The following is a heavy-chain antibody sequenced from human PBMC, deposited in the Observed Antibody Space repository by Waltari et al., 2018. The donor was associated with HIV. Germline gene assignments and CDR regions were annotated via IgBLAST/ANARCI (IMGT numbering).Heavy chain of an antibody. J-gene: IGHJ4*02. CDR2: ISYDGSNK. V-gene: IGHV3-30*04. Sequence: QVQLVESGGGVVQPGRSLRLSCAASGFTFSSYAMHWVRQAPGKGLEWVAVISYDGSNKYYADSVKGRFTISRDNSKNTLYLQMNSLRAEDTAVYYCARSLFTRFDYWGQGTLVTVSS. CDR1: GFTFSSYA. D-gene: IGHD3-16*01. CDR3: ARSLFTRFDY.